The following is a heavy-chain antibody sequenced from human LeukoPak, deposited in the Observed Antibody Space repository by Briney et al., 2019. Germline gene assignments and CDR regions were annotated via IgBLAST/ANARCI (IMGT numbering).Heavy chain of an antibody. J-gene: IGHJ5*02. Sequence: GESLKISCKGSGYSFTSYWIGWVRQMPGKGLEWMGIIYPGDSDTRYSPSFQGQVTISADKSISTAYLQWSSLKASDTAMYYCARSSTPASGSYDWLDPWGQGTLVTVSS. CDR3: ARSSTPASGSYDWLDP. D-gene: IGHD1-26*01. V-gene: IGHV5-51*01. CDR1: GYSFTSYW. CDR2: IYPGDSDT.